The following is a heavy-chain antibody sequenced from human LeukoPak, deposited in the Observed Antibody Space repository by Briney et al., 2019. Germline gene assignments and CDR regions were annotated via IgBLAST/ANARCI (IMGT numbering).Heavy chain of an antibody. J-gene: IGHJ4*02. Sequence: SETLSLTCTVSGGSISSSSYYWGWIRQPPGKGLEWIGYILYSGSTNYNPSLKSRVTISVDTSKSQFSLKLSSVTAADTAVYYCAREKWELLPIFDYWGQGTLVTVSS. D-gene: IGHD1-26*01. CDR2: ILYSGST. V-gene: IGHV4-61*01. CDR1: GGSISSSSYY. CDR3: AREKWELLPIFDY.